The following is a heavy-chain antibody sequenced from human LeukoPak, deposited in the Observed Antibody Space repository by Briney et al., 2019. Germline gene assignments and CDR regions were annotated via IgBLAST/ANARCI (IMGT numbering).Heavy chain of an antibody. CDR2: ISSSGSTI. D-gene: IGHD3-10*01. CDR3: ARDGAGNYYYYMDV. J-gene: IGHJ6*03. V-gene: IGHV3-48*03. Sequence: GGSLRLSCAASGFTFSSYEMNWVRQAPGKGLEWVSYISSSGSTIYCADSVKGRFTISRDNAKNSLYLQMNSLRAEDTAVYYCARDGAGNYYYYMDVWGKGTTVTVSS. CDR1: GFTFSSYE.